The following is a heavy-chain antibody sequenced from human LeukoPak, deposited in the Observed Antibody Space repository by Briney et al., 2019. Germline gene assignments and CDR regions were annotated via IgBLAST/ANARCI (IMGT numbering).Heavy chain of an antibody. CDR1: GFTFSSYS. D-gene: IGHD3-22*01. CDR3: AKGDYYDSSGYFDY. Sequence: GGSLRLSCAASGFTFSSYSMNWVRQAPGKGLEWVSSISSSSSYIYYADSVKGRFTISRDNAKNTLYLQMNSLRAEDTAVYYCAKGDYYDSSGYFDYWGQGTLVTVSS. V-gene: IGHV3-21*04. CDR2: ISSSSSYI. J-gene: IGHJ4*02.